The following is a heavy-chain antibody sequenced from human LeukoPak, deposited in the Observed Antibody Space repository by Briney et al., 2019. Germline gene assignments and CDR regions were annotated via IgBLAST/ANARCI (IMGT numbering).Heavy chain of an antibody. CDR2: INHRGST. D-gene: IGHD1-26*01. CDR1: GESLSKYY. V-gene: IGHV4-34*01. CDR3: ASSVGSTDY. Sequence: PSETLSLTCAVYGESLSKYYWTWFRQSPGKGLEWIGEINHRGSTNLNPSLKSRVTLSVDTSKYQFSLKLTSVTAADAAVYYCASSVGSTDYWGQGTLVTVSS. J-gene: IGHJ4*02.